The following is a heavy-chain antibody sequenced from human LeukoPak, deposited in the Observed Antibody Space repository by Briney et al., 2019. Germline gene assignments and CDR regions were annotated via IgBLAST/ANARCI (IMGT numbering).Heavy chain of an antibody. CDR3: AREGPRNYYFDY. Sequence: GGSLRLSCAASGFTFGSNAMHLVRQAPGKGLEYVSAISSNGGSTYYANSVKGRFTISRDNSKNTLYLQMGSLRAEDMAVYYCAREGPRNYYFDYWGQGTLVTVSS. J-gene: IGHJ4*02. CDR2: ISSNGGST. V-gene: IGHV3-64*01. CDR1: GFTFGSNA.